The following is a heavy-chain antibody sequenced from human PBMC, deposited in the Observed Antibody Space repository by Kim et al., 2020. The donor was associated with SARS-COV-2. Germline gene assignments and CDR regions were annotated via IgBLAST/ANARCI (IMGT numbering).Heavy chain of an antibody. CDR1: GGSISSYY. CDR3: ARQGGWLFNDAFDI. CDR2: IYYTGST. J-gene: IGHJ3*02. V-gene: IGHV4-59*08. D-gene: IGHD3-22*01. Sequence: SETLSLTCTVSGGSISSYYWSWIRQPPGKGMEWIGYIYYTGSTNYNPSLKSRVTISVDTSKNQFSLKLSSVTAAATAVYYCARQGGWLFNDAFDIWGQGTRVTVSS.